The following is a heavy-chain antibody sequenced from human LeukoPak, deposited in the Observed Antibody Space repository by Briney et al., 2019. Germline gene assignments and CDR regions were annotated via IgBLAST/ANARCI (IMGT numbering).Heavy chain of an antibody. CDR1: GGTFSSYA. V-gene: IGHV1-69*13. D-gene: IGHD3-22*01. Sequence: SVTVSCKASGGTFSSYAISWVRQAPGQGLEWMGGIIPIFGTANYAQKFQGRVTITADESTSTAYMELSSLRSEDTAVYYCARLRYYSDSSGPPSDYWGQGTLVTVSS. CDR2: IIPIFGTA. CDR3: ARLRYYSDSSGPPSDY. J-gene: IGHJ4*02.